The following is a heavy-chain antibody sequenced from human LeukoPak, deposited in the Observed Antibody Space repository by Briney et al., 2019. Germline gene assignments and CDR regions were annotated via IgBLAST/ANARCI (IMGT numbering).Heavy chain of an antibody. D-gene: IGHD2-8*01. V-gene: IGHV1-2*02. J-gene: IGHJ3*02. Sequence: ASVKVSCKASAYTFTGYYLHWVRQAPGQGPEWVGWIDPKNGDTDYAQEFQGRVSMTRVRSISTAYMELSRLTSDDTAVYYCARRSRNGLDAFDIWGQGTMVTVSS. CDR3: ARRSRNGLDAFDI. CDR2: IDPKNGDT. CDR1: AYTFTGYY.